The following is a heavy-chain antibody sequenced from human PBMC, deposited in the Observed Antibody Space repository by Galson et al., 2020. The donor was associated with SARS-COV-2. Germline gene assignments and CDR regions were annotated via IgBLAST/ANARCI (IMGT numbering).Heavy chain of an antibody. V-gene: IGHV6-1*01. D-gene: IGHD2-8*02. CDR1: GDSVSTNSAS. CDR2: TYYRSKWYN. J-gene: IGHJ6*02. Sequence: QTLSLTCVISGDSVSTNSASWNWIRQSPSRGLEWLGRTYYRSKWYNEYAVSVKSRISINPDTSKNQFSLQLNSVTPEDTAVYYCARSVAGGDGMDVWGQGITVTVSS. CDR3: ARSVAGGDGMDV.